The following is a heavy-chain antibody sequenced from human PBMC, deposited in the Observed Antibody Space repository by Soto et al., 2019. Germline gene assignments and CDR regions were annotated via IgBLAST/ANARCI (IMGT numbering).Heavy chain of an antibody. Sequence: QVQLVQSGAEVKKPGSSVKVSCTASRGTFSYNTISWVRQSPGQGLEWMGRVIPMVVMSSYAQKFQGRLTITADKSTITVYMVLNSLIPEDTAVYYWATNSGSVSTNFDYWGQGTLVTVSS. CDR3: ATNSGSVSTNFDY. D-gene: IGHD3-10*01. V-gene: IGHV1-69*02. CDR2: VIPMVVMS. J-gene: IGHJ4*02. CDR1: RGTFSYNT.